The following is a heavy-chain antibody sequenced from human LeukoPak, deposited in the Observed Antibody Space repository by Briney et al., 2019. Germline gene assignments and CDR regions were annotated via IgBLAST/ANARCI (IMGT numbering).Heavy chain of an antibody. V-gene: IGHV3-30-3*01. CDR2: ISYDGSNK. Sequence: PGGSLRLSCAASGFTFSSYAMHWVRQAPGKGLEWVAVISYDGSNKYYADSVKGRFTISRDNSKNTLYLQMNSLRAEDTAVYYCASPTMVRGVIDDHWGQGTLVTVSS. CDR1: GFTFSSYA. D-gene: IGHD3-10*01. J-gene: IGHJ5*02. CDR3: ASPTMVRGVIDDH.